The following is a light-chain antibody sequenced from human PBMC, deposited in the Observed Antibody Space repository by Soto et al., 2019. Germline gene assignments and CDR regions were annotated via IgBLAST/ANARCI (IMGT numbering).Light chain of an antibody. Sequence: QSVLTQPPSVSGSPGQSVTISCTGTSSDVGTNNRVSWYQQPPGTAPKVMIYEVSIRPSGVPDRFSGSKSGNTASLTIFGLQAEDEADYYCSSHTSDTVLFGGGTKLTVL. V-gene: IGLV2-18*02. CDR1: SSDVGTNNR. CDR2: EVS. J-gene: IGLJ2*01. CDR3: SSHTSDTVL.